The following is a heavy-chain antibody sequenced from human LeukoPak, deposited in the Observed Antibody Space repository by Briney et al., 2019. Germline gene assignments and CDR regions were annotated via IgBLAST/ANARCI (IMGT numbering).Heavy chain of an antibody. CDR1: GGSIRSYY. CDR3: ASFYQAYYFDY. Sequence: PSETLSLTCTVSGGSIRSYYWGWIRQPPGKGLEWIGYIHYSESTKYNPSLKSRVTMSVDTSKNQISLKLSSVTAADTAVYYCASFYQAYYFDYWGQGTLVTVSS. CDR2: IHYSEST. D-gene: IGHD2-21*01. J-gene: IGHJ4*02. V-gene: IGHV4-59*08.